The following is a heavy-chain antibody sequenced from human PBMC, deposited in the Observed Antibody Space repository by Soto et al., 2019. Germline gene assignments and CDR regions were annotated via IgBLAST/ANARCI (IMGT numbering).Heavy chain of an antibody. CDR2: ISPASTYI. V-gene: IGHV3-21*04. CDR1: GLNFEKCS. D-gene: IGHD2-15*01. Sequence: GGSLRLSCAASGLNFEKCSMNWVRQPPGKGPEWLASISPASTYIRYADSVRGRFTISRDNARNSLSLQMMSLRADDTAMYYCAADTGDIEVVPATTWGQGTLVTVSS. CDR3: AADTGDIEVVPATT. J-gene: IGHJ4*02.